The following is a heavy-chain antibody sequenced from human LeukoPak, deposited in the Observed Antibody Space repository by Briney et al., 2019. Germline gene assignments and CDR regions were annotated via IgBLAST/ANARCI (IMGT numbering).Heavy chain of an antibody. CDR2: INWNGGST. Sequence: GGSLRLSCAASGFTFDDYGMSWVRQAPGKGLEWVSGINWNGGSTGYADSVKGRFTISRDNAKNSLYLQMNSLRAEDTALYCCAREDIVVVPAAMDYYYMDVWGKGTTVTVSS. J-gene: IGHJ6*03. V-gene: IGHV3-20*04. CDR3: AREDIVVVPAAMDYYYMDV. D-gene: IGHD2-2*01. CDR1: GFTFDDYG.